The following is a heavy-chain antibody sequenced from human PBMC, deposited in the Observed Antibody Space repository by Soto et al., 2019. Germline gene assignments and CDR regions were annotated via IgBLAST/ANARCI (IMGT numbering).Heavy chain of an antibody. D-gene: IGHD6-13*01. CDR1: GGTFSSYA. CDR2: IIPIFGTA. Sequence: SVKVSCKASGGTFSSYAISWVRQAPGQGLEWMGGIIPIFGTANYAQKFQGRVTITADESTSTAYMELSSLGSEDTAVYYCARDRSIAAAGTDYFDYWGQGTLVTV. J-gene: IGHJ4*02. CDR3: ARDRSIAAAGTDYFDY. V-gene: IGHV1-69*13.